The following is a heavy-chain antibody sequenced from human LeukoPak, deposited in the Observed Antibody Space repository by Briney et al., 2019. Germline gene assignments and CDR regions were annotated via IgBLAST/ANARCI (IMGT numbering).Heavy chain of an antibody. J-gene: IGHJ3*02. D-gene: IGHD3-16*01. CDR1: GGSISSYY. V-gene: IGHV4-59*01. CDR2: IYYSGST. Sequence: PSQTLSLTCTVSGGSISSYYWSWIRQPPGKGLEWIGYIYYSGSTNYNPSLKSRVTISVDTSKNQFSLKLSSVTAADTAVYYCARGRGIRDDAFDIWGQGTMVTVSS. CDR3: ARGRGIRDDAFDI.